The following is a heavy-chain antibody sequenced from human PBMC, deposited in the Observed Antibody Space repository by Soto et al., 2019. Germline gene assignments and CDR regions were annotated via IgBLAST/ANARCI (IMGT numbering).Heavy chain of an antibody. CDR3: ARGVGYFDWLGIDY. V-gene: IGHV3-7*01. CDR2: IKRDGSEK. D-gene: IGHD3-9*01. CDR1: GFTFSSYW. J-gene: IGHJ4*02. Sequence: EVQLVESGGGLVQPGGSLRLSCAASGFTFSSYWMSWVRQAPGKGLEWVANIKRDGSEKYYVDSVKGRFTISRDNAKNSLYLQMNSLRAEDTAVYYCARGVGYFDWLGIDYWGQGTLVTVSS.